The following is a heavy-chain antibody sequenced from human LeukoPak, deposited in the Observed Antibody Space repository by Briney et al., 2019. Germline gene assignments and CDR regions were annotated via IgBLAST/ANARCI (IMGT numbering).Heavy chain of an antibody. CDR3: ATDGFQGMILYVVYYMDV. CDR1: GYTFTDYF. CDR2: INPNTRGT. V-gene: IGHV1-2*06. Sequence: ASVKVSCTASGYTFTDYFIQWVRQAPGQGPEWMGRINPNTRGTNCAKKFQGRVTFTIDTSTNTAYMELSRLRPDDTAVYYCATDGFQGMILYVVYYMDVWGKGTTVTVSS. J-gene: IGHJ6*03. D-gene: IGHD2-21*01.